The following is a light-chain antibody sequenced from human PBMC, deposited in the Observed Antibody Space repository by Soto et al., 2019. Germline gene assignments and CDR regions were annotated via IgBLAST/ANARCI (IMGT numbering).Light chain of an antibody. V-gene: IGLV3-21*02. J-gene: IGLJ1*01. Sequence: SYELTQPPSVSVAPGQTARITCGGNNIGSKSVHWYQQKPGQAPVLVVYDDSDRPSGIPERFSGSNSGNTATLTVSGLQAEDEAEYYCSSYAGSINVVGTGTKVTDL. CDR2: DDS. CDR1: NIGSKS. CDR3: SSYAGSINV.